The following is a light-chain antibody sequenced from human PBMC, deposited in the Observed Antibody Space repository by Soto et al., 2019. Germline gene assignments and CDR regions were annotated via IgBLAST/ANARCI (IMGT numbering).Light chain of an antibody. Sequence: DLQMTQSPSTLSASVGDRVTITCRASQSISSWLAWYQQKPGKAPKLLIYDAARLESGVPSRFSGSGSGTAITRTISSLQPDDFATYYCQQYNSYWTVGQGTKVEIK. CDR3: QQYNSYWT. CDR2: DAA. CDR1: QSISSW. V-gene: IGKV1-5*01. J-gene: IGKJ1*01.